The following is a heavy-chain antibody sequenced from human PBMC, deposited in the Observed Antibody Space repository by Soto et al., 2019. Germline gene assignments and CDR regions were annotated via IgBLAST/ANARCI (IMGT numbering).Heavy chain of an antibody. V-gene: IGHV1-46*01. CDR1: GYTFTSYY. CDR3: ARDSSGYYSQSEYFQH. D-gene: IGHD3-22*01. Sequence: RASVKVSCKASGYTFTSYYMHWVRQAPGQGLEWMGIINPSGGSTSYAQKFQGRVTMTRDTSTSTVYMELSSLRSEDTAVYYCARDSSGYYSQSEYFQHWGQGTLVTVSS. J-gene: IGHJ1*01. CDR2: INPSGGST.